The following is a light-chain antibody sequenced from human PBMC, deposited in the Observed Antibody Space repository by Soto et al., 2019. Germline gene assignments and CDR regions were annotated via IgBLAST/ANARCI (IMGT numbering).Light chain of an antibody. V-gene: IGKV4-1*01. CDR1: QSVLYDSNNKNY. Sequence: DIVMTQSPDALAVSLGERATINCKSSQSVLYDSNNKNYLAWYQQKPGKAPKLLIYKASSLESGVPSRFSGSGSGTDFTLAISSLQADDFATYYCQQYKSYSLTFGGGTKVDIK. CDR2: KAS. J-gene: IGKJ4*01. CDR3: QQYKSYSLT.